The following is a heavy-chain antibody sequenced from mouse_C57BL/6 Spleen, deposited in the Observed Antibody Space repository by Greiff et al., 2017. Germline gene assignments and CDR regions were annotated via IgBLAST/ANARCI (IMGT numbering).Heavy chain of an antibody. V-gene: IGHV14-4*01. CDR2: IDPENGDT. CDR1: GFNIKDDY. CDR3: TTGDRANYAMDY. D-gene: IGHD3-3*01. Sequence: EVQLQQSGAELVRPGASVKLSCTASGFNIKDDYMHWVKQRPEQGLEWIGWIDPENGDTEYASKFQGKATITADTSSNTAYLQLSSLTSEDTAVYYCTTGDRANYAMDYWGQGTSVTVSS. J-gene: IGHJ4*01.